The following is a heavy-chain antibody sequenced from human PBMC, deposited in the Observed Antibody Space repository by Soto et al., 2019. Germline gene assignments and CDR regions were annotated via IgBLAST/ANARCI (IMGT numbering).Heavy chain of an antibody. CDR1: GGSISSGDYY. CDR3: VRFSGLDV. V-gene: IGHV4-30-4*01. J-gene: IGHJ6*02. Sequence: SETLSLTCTVSGGSISSGDYYWSWIRQPPGKGLEWIGYIYYSGSTYYNPSLKGRFTISRDNAKNTLYLQMSSLRSEDTAVYYCVRFSGLDVWGQGTTVTVSS. CDR2: IYYSGST.